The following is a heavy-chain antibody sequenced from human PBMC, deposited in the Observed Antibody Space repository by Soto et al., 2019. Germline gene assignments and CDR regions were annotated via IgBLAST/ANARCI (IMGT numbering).Heavy chain of an antibody. CDR2: IIPIFGTA. V-gene: IGHV1-69*13. J-gene: IGHJ4*02. CDR1: GGTFSSYA. CDR3: ARGAYDILTGYYSGGGYFDY. Sequence: ASVKVSCKASGGTFSSYAISWVRQAPGQGLEWMGGIIPIFGTANYAQKFQGRVTITADESTSTAYMELSSLRSEDTAVYYCARGAYDILTGYYSGGGYFDYWGQGTLVTVSS. D-gene: IGHD3-9*01.